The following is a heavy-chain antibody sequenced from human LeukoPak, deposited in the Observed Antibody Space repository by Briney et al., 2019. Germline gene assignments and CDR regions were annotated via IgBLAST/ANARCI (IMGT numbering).Heavy chain of an antibody. Sequence: PGRSLRLSRAASGFTFSSYGMHWVRQAPGKGLEWVAVIWYDGSNKYYADSVKGRFTISRDNSKNTLYLQMNSLRAEDTAVYYCARDRHYGSGSSYYFDYWGQGTLVTVSS. V-gene: IGHV3-33*01. CDR2: IWYDGSNK. J-gene: IGHJ4*02. D-gene: IGHD3-10*01. CDR1: GFTFSSYG. CDR3: ARDRHYGSGSSYYFDY.